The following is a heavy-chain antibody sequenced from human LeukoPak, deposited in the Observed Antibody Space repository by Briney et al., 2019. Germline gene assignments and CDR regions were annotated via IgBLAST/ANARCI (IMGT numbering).Heavy chain of an antibody. V-gene: IGHV3-23*01. J-gene: IGHJ6*03. CDR3: AKGYYYGSGRWSSMDV. CDR1: GFTFSSYA. Sequence: GGSLRLSCAASGFTFSSYAMNWVRQAPGKGLEWLSGITISGRTTDYADSVKGRFTISRDNSKNTLYLQMNSLRADDTAVYYCAKGYYYGSGRWSSMDVWGKGTTVIISS. D-gene: IGHD3-10*01. CDR2: ITISGRTT.